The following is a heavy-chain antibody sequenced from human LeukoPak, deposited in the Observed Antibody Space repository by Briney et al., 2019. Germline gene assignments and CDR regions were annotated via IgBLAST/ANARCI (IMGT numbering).Heavy chain of an antibody. CDR3: ARDQKEYYGSGSYYYYYGMDV. D-gene: IGHD3-10*01. J-gene: IGHJ6*02. Sequence: GGSLRLSCAASGFTLSNYWLHWVREAPGKGLVWVSRINSDGSSTYYADTVKGRFTTSRDNAKNTLYLQMNSLRAEDTAVYYCARDQKEYYGSGSYYYYYGMDVWGQGTTVTVSS. CDR1: GFTLSNYW. CDR2: INSDGSST. V-gene: IGHV3-74*01.